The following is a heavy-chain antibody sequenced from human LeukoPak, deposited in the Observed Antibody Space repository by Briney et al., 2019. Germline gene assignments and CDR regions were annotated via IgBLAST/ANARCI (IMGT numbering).Heavy chain of an antibody. CDR1: GSTFSSYW. D-gene: IGHD3-22*01. J-gene: IGHJ1*01. Sequence: GGSLRLSCVASGSTFSSYWMHWVRQAPGKGLVWVSRIKSDGSTNYADSVKGRFTISRDNAKNTVSLQMNSLRAEDTGVYFCARAPSEIGGYYPEYFRHWGQGTLVTVSS. V-gene: IGHV3-74*01. CDR3: ARAPSEIGGYYPEYFRH. CDR2: IKSDGST.